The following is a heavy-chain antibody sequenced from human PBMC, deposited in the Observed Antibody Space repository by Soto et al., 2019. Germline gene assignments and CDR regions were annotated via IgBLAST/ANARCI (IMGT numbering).Heavy chain of an antibody. V-gene: IGHV3-30-3*01. CDR1: GFTFSSYA. CDR3: ARDQIPWLVLSPYY. CDR2: ISYDGSNK. Sequence: GGSLRLSCAASGFTFSSYAMHWVRQAPGKGLEWVAVISYDGSNKYYADSVKGRITISRDNSKNTLYLQMNSLRAEDTAVYYCARDQIPWLVLSPYYWGQGALVTVSS. J-gene: IGHJ4*02. D-gene: IGHD6-19*01.